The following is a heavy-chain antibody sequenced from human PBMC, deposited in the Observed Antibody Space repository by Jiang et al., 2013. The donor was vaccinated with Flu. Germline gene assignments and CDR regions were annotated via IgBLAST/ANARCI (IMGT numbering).Heavy chain of an antibody. J-gene: IGHJ4*02. CDR1: GFTFRTYG. D-gene: IGHD6-19*01. Sequence: VQLVESGGGVVQPGRSLRLSCAASGFTFRTYGLHWVRQAPGKGLEWVAVISYDGNNKYYADSVKGRFTVSRDNSKNTLYLQMNSLRAEDTAVYYCAKDRGQWLSHRYFDYWGQGTLVTVSS. CDR3: AKDRGQWLSHRYFDY. CDR2: ISYDGNNK. V-gene: IGHV3-30*18.